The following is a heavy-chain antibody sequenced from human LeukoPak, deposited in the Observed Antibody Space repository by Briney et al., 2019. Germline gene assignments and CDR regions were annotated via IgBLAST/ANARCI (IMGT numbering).Heavy chain of an antibody. CDR1: GYTFTSHD. D-gene: IGHD3-16*01. CDR2: VNPKSGNT. V-gene: IGHV1-8*03. Sequence: ASVKVSCKASGYTFTSHDINWVRQATGQGLEWMGWVNPKSGNTDYAQKFQGRVIFTRNTSISTAYMELSSLRSEDTAVYYCARGMIYYYYMDVWGKGTTVTVSS. CDR3: ARGMIYYYYMDV. J-gene: IGHJ6*03.